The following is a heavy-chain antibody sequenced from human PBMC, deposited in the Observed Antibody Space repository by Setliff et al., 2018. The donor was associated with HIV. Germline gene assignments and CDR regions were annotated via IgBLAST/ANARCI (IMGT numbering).Heavy chain of an antibody. CDR1: GASIPSSSNY. D-gene: IGHD5-12*01. V-gene: IGHV4-39*01. CDR2: IFSSGST. J-gene: IGHJ4*02. CDR3: ARHVDIVAPFDF. Sequence: SETLSLTCTVSGASIPSSSNYWGWIHQPPGKGLQWIGTIFSSGSTYYDPSLKSRVTISIDSTKNQISLKLNFVTAADPAVYYCARHVDIVAPFDFWGQGTLVTVSS.